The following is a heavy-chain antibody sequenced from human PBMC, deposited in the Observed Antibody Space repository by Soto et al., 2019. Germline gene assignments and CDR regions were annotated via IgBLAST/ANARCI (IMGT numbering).Heavy chain of an antibody. Sequence: QVQLQESGPGLVKPSQTLSLTCTVSGGSISSGGYYWSWIRQHPGKGLEWIGYIYYSGSTYYNPSLKSRVTVSVDTSKNQFSLKLSSVTAADTAVYYCAIRNGSGSYYVDYWGQGTLVTVSS. V-gene: IGHV4-31*03. D-gene: IGHD3-10*01. J-gene: IGHJ4*02. CDR2: IYYSGST. CDR3: AIRNGSGSYYVDY. CDR1: GGSISSGGYY.